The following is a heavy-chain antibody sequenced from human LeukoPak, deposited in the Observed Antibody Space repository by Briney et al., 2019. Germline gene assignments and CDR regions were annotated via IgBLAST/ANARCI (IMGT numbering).Heavy chain of an antibody. CDR3: ASQARHGESGY. Sequence: PSETLSLTCTVSGGSITSYYWSWIRQPPGKGLEWIGSIYYSGSTNYNPSLKSRVTISVDTSKNQFSLKLSSVTAADTAVYYCASQARHGESGYWGQGTLVTVSS. J-gene: IGHJ4*02. CDR2: IYYSGST. D-gene: IGHD4-17*01. V-gene: IGHV4-59*01. CDR1: GGSITSYY.